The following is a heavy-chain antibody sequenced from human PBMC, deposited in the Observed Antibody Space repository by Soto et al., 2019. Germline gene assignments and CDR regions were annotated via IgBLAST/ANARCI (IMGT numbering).Heavy chain of an antibody. V-gene: IGHV1-69*02. D-gene: IGHD4-17*01. CDR1: GGTFSSYT. CDR2: IIPILGIA. J-gene: IGHJ3*02. Sequence: QVQLVQSGAEVKKPGASVKVSYKASGGTFSSYTISWVRQAPGQGLEWMGRIIPILGIANYAQKFQGRVTITADKSTSTAYMELSSLRSEDTAVYYCARGMRDYSDYVGAFDIWGQGTMVTVSS. CDR3: ARGMRDYSDYVGAFDI.